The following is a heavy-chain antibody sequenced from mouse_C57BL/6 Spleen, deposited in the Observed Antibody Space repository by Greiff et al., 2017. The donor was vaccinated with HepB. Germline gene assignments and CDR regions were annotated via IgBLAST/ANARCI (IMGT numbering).Heavy chain of an antibody. CDR2: IYPRSGNT. V-gene: IGHV1-81*01. J-gene: IGHJ2*01. D-gene: IGHD1-1*01. CDR1: GYTFTSYG. CDR3: ARDYYGSSPDY. Sequence: VHLVESGAELARPGASVKLSCKASGYTFTSYGISWVKQRTGQGLEWIGEIYPRSGNTYYNEKFKGKATLTADKSSSTAYMELRSLTSEDSAVYFCARDYYGSSPDYWGQGTTLTVSS.